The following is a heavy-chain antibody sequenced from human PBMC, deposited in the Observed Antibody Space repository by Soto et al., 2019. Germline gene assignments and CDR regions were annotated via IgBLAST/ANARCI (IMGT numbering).Heavy chain of an antibody. CDR2: IYYSGST. Sequence: SETLSLTCTVSGGSISSSSYYWGWIRQPPGKGLEWIGSIYYSGSTYYNPSLKSRVTISVDTSKNQFSLKLSSVTAADTAVYYCAGAYSSGWYPFDYWGQGTLVTVSS. V-gene: IGHV4-39*01. J-gene: IGHJ4*02. CDR1: GGSISSSSYY. CDR3: AGAYSSGWYPFDY. D-gene: IGHD6-19*01.